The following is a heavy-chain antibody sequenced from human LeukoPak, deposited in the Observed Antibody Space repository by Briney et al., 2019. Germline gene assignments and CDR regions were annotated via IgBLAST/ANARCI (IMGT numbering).Heavy chain of an antibody. CDR1: GGSISSYY. Sequence: SETLSLTCTVSGGSISSYYWSWIRQPPGKGLEWIGYIYYSGSTNYNPPLKSRVTISVDTSKNQFSLKLSSVTAADTAVYYCARVRPLRFLEWLPTEQVFWFDPWGQGTLVTVSS. V-gene: IGHV4-59*01. D-gene: IGHD3-3*01. CDR2: IYYSGST. CDR3: ARVRPLRFLEWLPTEQVFWFDP. J-gene: IGHJ5*02.